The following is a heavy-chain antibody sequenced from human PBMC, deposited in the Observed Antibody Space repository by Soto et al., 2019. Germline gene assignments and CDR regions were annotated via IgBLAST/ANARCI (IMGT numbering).Heavy chain of an antibody. Sequence: SQTLSLTCAVYGGSSSCYYWGWIRQPQGKGRKRTGNRHHSESNNYHPTVNSPVATSVATSQNQFTLQLSSVTAADTAVYFCARGGYSYRISCFDPWGQGTLVTVSS. CDR2: RHHSESN. CDR1: GGSSSCYY. D-gene: IGHD5-18*01. CDR3: ARGGYSYRISCFDP. V-gene: IGHV4-34*01. J-gene: IGHJ5*02.